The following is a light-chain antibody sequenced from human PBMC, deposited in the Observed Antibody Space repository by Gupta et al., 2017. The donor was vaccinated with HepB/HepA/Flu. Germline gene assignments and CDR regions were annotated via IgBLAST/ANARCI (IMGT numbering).Light chain of an antibody. CDR2: GAS. V-gene: IGKV3-15*01. J-gene: IGKJ2*01. CDR3: QQYNNWPPYT. Sequence: EIVMTQSPATLSVSPGERATLSCRVSPSVSSNLAWYQQKPGQAPRLLIYGASTRATGIPARFSGSGAGTEFTLTISSLQSEDFAVYYCQQYNNWPPYTFGQGTKLEIK. CDR1: PSVSSN.